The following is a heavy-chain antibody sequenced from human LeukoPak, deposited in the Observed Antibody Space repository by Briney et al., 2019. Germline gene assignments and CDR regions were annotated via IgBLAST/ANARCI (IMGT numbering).Heavy chain of an antibody. D-gene: IGHD5-18*01. CDR3: VGGPKAIYYYYMDV. CDR2: MNPNSGNT. J-gene: IGHJ6*03. V-gene: IGHV1-8*01. Sequence: ASVKVSCKAPGYTFTSYDINWVRQATGQGLEWMGWMNPNSGNTGYAQKFQGRVTMTRNTSISTAYMELSSLRPEDTAVYYCVGGPKAIYYYYMDVWGKGTTVTVSS. CDR1: GYTFTSYD.